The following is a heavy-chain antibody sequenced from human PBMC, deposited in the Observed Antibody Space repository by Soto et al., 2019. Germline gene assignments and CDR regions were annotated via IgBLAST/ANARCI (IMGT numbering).Heavy chain of an antibody. J-gene: IGHJ4*02. D-gene: IGHD5-18*01. V-gene: IGHV1-3*01. CDR1: GFTFSSFA. CDR2: IKGGDGNT. Sequence: ASVKVSCKASGFTFSSFAINWVRQAPGQRLEWIGWIKGGDGNTKYSQKFQGRVTTTRDTSATTANMELSNLRSEDTAVYYCVRDRVDTAMADYWGQGTLVTVSS. CDR3: VRDRVDTAMADY.